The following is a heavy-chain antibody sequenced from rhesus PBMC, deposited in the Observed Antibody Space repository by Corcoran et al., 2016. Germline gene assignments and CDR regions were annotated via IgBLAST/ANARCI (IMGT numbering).Heavy chain of an antibody. CDR2: IGGSSVST. D-gene: IGHD3-9*01. Sequence: QVQLQESGPGLVKPSETLSLPCAVSGGSVSSSNWWSWIRQPPGKGLEWIGYIGGSSVSTYYNPSLKSRVTISTDTSKNQFFLKLCSVTAADTAVYYCARAYEDDYGYYYTGTFDYWGQGVLVTVSS. CDR1: GGSVSSSNW. CDR3: ARAYEDDYGYYYTGTFDY. J-gene: IGHJ4*01. V-gene: IGHV4-65*01.